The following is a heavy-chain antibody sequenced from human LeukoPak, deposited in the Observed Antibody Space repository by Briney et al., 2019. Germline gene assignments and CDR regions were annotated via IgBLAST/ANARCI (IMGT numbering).Heavy chain of an antibody. CDR3: ANQLRGDAFDT. CDR2: INPSDSST. D-gene: IGHD4-17*01. V-gene: IGHV1-46*01. Sequence: ASGRASCKAARYTFSTSYMTWGRRAPGQGRGGKGIINPSDSSTNYAQQFQGRDTIARDTSTSTVYMDLSSLRSEDTAVYYCANQLRGDAFDTWGQGTMVTVSS. J-gene: IGHJ3*02. CDR1: RYTFSTSY.